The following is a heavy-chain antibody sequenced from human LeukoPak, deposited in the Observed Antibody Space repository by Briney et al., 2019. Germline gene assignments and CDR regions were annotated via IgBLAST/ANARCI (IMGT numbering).Heavy chain of an antibody. Sequence: ASLKVSCTPSVYTFTTYDINWVRQATGQRLEWLGWMNPNSGNTGYTQKFQGRVTMTRNTSISTAYMELSSLRSEDTAVYYCARGRGSGHKENWFDPWGQGTLVTVSS. J-gene: IGHJ5*02. V-gene: IGHV1-8*01. D-gene: IGHD6-19*01. CDR2: MNPNSGNT. CDR1: VYTFTTYD. CDR3: ARGRGSGHKENWFDP.